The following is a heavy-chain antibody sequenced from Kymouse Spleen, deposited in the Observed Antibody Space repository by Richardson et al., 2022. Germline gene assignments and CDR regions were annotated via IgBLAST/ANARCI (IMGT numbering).Heavy chain of an antibody. D-gene: IGHD6-6*01. J-gene: IGHJ6*02. CDR2: TRNKANSYTT. CDR1: GFTFSDHY. Sequence: EVQLVESGGGLVQPGGSLRLSCAASGFTFSDHYMDWVRQAPGKGLEWVGRTRNKANSYTTEYAASVKGRFTISRDDSKNSLYLQMNSLKTEDTAVYYCARGAARRDYYYYGMDVWGQGTTVTVSS. V-gene: IGHV3-72*01. CDR3: ARGAARRDYYYYGMDV.